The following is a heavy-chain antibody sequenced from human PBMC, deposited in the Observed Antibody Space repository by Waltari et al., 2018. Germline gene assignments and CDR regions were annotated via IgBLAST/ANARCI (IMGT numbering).Heavy chain of an antibody. CDR2: IYYSGST. J-gene: IGHJ6*03. Sequence: QVQLQESGPGLVKPSETLSLTCTVSGRSISSYYWSWIRQPPGKGLEWIGSIYYSGSTYYNPSLKSRVTISVDTSKNQFSLKLSSVTAADTAVYYCARDSRASYYYYYMDVWGKGTTVTISS. V-gene: IGHV4-39*07. CDR1: GRSISSYY. CDR3: ARDSRASYYYYYMDV.